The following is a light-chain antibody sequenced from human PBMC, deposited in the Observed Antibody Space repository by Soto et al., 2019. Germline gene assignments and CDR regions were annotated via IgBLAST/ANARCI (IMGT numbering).Light chain of an antibody. J-gene: IGLJ1*01. V-gene: IGLV2-14*01. CDR3: CSYAGVNTFV. Sequence: QSVLTQPASVSGSPGQSITISCTGTSSDIAGHKYVSWYQQHPGKAPKLIIFEVTNRPSGVSSRFSASKSGDTASLIISGLQAEDEADYYCCSYAGVNTFVFGTVTKVTVL. CDR1: SSDIAGHKY. CDR2: EVT.